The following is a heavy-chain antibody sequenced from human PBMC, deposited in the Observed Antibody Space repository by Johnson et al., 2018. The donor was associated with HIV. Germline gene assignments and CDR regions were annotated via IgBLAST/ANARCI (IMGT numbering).Heavy chain of an antibody. Sequence: VQLVESGGGLVQPGGSLRLSCAASGFTFSSYAMSWVRQAPGKGLEWVSGISGSSGSSRYYADSVKGRFTVSRDNAKNSLYLQTNSLRADDTAVYYCARGLWLTPDVFDFWGQGTMVTVSS. CDR3: ARGLWLTPDVFDF. D-gene: IGHD3-16*01. CDR1: GFTFSSYA. V-gene: IGHV3-23*04. J-gene: IGHJ3*01. CDR2: ISGSSGSSR.